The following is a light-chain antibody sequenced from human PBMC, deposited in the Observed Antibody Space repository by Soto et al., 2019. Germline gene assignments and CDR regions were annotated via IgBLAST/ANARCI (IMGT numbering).Light chain of an antibody. CDR1: RSVSSN. CDR2: GAS. Sequence: EILLTQSPATLSVSPGEGATLSCRASRSVSSNLAWYQQKPGQSPRLLIYGASTRATGIPARFSGSGSGTDFTLTITSLQSEDFGVYYCHQHNNWPFTFGPGTKVDIK. J-gene: IGKJ3*01. V-gene: IGKV3-15*01. CDR3: HQHNNWPFT.